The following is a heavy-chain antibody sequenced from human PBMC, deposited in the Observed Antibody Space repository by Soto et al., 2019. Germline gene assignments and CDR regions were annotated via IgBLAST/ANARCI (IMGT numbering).Heavy chain of an antibody. D-gene: IGHD2-21*01. CDR2: ISGGSTTI. V-gene: IGHV3-48*01. Sequence: GSLRLSCVASGFAFSPYSMNWVRQAPGKGLEWVSSISGGSTTIYYADSVKGRFTVSRDNDKYSLYLQMNSLRAEDTAVYYCARRYGTYSDYWGQGTPVTVSS. CDR1: GFAFSPYS. J-gene: IGHJ4*02. CDR3: ARRYGTYSDY.